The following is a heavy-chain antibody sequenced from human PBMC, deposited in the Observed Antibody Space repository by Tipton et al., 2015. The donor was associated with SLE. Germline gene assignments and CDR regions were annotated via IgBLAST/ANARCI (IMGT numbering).Heavy chain of an antibody. D-gene: IGHD2-2*01. Sequence: LRLSCAASGFTFSSYSMNWVRQPPGKGLEWIGEINHSGSTNYNPSLKSRVTISVDTSKNQFHPKLSSVTAADTAVYYCARGVAGVVPAATSTYFDYWGQGTLVTVSS. CDR2: INHSGST. CDR1: GFTFSSYS. V-gene: IGHV4-34*01. CDR3: ARGVAGVVPAATSTYFDY. J-gene: IGHJ4*02.